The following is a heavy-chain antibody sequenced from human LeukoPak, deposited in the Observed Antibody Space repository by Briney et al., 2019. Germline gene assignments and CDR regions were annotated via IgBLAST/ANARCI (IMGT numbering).Heavy chain of an antibody. CDR2: IYTSGST. V-gene: IGHV4-4*07. CDR3: AREAPYSSSSSNAFDI. CDR1: GGSISSYY. D-gene: IGHD6-6*01. Sequence: PSETLSLTCTVSGGSISSYYWSWLRQPAGKGLEWIGRIYTSGSTNYSPSLKSRVTMSVDTSKNQFSLKLSSVTAADTAVYYCAREAPYSSSSSNAFDIWGQGTMVTVSS. J-gene: IGHJ3*02.